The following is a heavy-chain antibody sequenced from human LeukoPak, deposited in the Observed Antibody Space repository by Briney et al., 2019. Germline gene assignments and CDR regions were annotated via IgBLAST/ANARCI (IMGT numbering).Heavy chain of an antibody. J-gene: IGHJ4*02. CDR3: AKGVGFGSGSYYDY. CDR2: ISGSGGST. D-gene: IGHD3-10*01. V-gene: IGHV3-23*01. CDR1: GFTFSSYG. Sequence: GGSLRLSCAASGFTFSSYGMSWVRQAPGKGLEWVSAISGSGGSTYYADSVKGRFTISRDNSKNTLYLQMNSLRAEDTAVYYCAKGVGFGSGSYYDYWGQGTLVTVSS.